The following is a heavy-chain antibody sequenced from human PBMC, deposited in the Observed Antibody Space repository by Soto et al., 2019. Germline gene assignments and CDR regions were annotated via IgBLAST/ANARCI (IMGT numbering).Heavy chain of an antibody. CDR3: ARRLTGRTTGDWIDP. CDR2: ISSGGAVS. CDR1: GFVFSDYY. V-gene: IGHV3-11*01. D-gene: IGHD3-9*01. J-gene: IGHJ5*02. Sequence: VQLVESGGGLVKPGGSLRLSCAASGFVFSDYYMNWIRQAPGKGLEWISDISSGGAVSNFADSVRGRFTIFRDNTNNSLYLQMNNLRAEDTAIYYCARRLTGRTTGDWIDPWGQGTLVTVSS.